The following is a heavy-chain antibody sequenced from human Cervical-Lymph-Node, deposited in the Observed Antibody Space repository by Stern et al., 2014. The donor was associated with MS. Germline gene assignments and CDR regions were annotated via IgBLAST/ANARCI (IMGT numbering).Heavy chain of an antibody. CDR2: IYYSGST. Sequence: QVQLQESGPGLVKPSETLSLTCTVSGGSISRYYWSWIRQPPGKGLEWIGYIYYSGSTNYNPSLKSRVTISLDTSKNQFSLSLSSVTAADTAVYYCARHENKRFYYWGQGTLVTVSS. V-gene: IGHV4-59*01. CDR3: ARHENKRFYY. J-gene: IGHJ4*02. CDR1: GGSISRYY. D-gene: IGHD1/OR15-1a*01.